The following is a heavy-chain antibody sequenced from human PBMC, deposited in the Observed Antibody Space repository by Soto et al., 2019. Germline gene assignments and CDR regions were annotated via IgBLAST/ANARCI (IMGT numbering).Heavy chain of an antibody. J-gene: IGHJ4*02. CDR3: ARGNHYYDSGSPSWSQAD. Sequence: ASVKVSCKASGYPFTNYQITWVRQAPGQGLEWMGWISDYNGNTNYAQRLQGRVTMTTDTSTSTAYMELRSLSSDDTAVYYCARGNHYYDSGSPSWSQADWGQGTLVTVSS. CDR1: GYPFTNYQ. D-gene: IGHD3-10*01. CDR2: ISDYNGNT. V-gene: IGHV1-18*04.